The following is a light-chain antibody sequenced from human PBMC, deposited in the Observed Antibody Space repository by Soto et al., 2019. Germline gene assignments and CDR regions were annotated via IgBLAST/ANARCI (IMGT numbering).Light chain of an antibody. CDR2: DVS. V-gene: IGLV2-11*01. CDR3: CSYAGSYTWV. CDR1: SSDVGDYNY. Sequence: QSALTQPRSVSGSPGQSVTISCIGTSSDVGDYNYVSWYQQHPGKAPKLMIYDVSERPSGVPDRFSGSKSGNTASLTISGLQAEDEADYYCCSYAGSYTWVFGGGTKLTVL. J-gene: IGLJ3*02.